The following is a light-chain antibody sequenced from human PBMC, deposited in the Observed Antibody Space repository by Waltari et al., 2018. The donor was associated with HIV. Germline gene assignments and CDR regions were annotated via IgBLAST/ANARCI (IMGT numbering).Light chain of an antibody. CDR1: SSNIESYP. Sequence: QSVLTQPPSASGTPGQRVTISCSGSSSNIESYPVSWYQQLPGTAPKLLLYSNNQRPSGFPDLFSGSKSGTSASLAISGLQSEDEADFYCAAWDDSLNGWVFGGGTKLTVL. CDR2: SNN. CDR3: AAWDDSLNGWV. J-gene: IGLJ3*02. V-gene: IGLV1-44*01.